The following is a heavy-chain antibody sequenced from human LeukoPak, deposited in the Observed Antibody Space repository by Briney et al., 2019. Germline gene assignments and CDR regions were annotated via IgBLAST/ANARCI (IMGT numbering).Heavy chain of an antibody. Sequence: SVKVSCKASGGTFHSHAISWVRQAPGQGLEWMGRIIPFFGVTNYAQRFHGRVTLTADKSTNTVYMQLTSLRFEDTAVFYCASRAYCSGHTCPSDAFDIWGQGTMVTVSS. V-gene: IGHV1-69*04. D-gene: IGHD2-21*01. CDR1: GGTFHSHA. CDR3: ASRAYCSGHTCPSDAFDI. CDR2: IIPFFGVT. J-gene: IGHJ3*02.